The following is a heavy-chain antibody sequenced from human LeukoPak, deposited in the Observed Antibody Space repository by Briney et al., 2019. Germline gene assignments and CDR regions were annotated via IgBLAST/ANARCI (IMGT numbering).Heavy chain of an antibody. CDR1: GGSFSGYY. D-gene: IGHD2-2*01. J-gene: IGHJ4*02. CDR2: INHSGST. Sequence: SETLSLTCAVYGGSFSGYYWSWSRQPPGKGLEWIGEINHSGSTNYNPSLKSRVTISVDTSKNQFSLKLSSVTAADTAVYYCASSAKVEDIVVVPAAITLGYWGQGTLVTVSS. V-gene: IGHV4-34*01. CDR3: ASSAKVEDIVVVPAAITLGY.